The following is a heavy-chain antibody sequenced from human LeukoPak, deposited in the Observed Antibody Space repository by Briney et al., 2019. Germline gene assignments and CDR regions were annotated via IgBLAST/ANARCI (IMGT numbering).Heavy chain of an antibody. CDR2: INPNSGGT. Sequence: ASVKVSRKASGYTFTGYYMHWVRQAPGQGLEWMGWINPNSGGTNYAQKFQGWVTMTRDTSISTAYMELSRLRSDDTAVYYCARSICSSTSCYLGGFDPWGQGTLVTVSS. V-gene: IGHV1-2*04. CDR1: GYTFTGYY. J-gene: IGHJ5*02. CDR3: ARSICSSTSCYLGGFDP. D-gene: IGHD2-2*01.